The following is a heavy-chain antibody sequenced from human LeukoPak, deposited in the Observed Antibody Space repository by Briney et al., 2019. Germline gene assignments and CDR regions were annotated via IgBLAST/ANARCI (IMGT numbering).Heavy chain of an antibody. V-gene: IGHV1-69*13. Sequence: SVKVSCKASGGTFSSYTISWVRQAPGQGLEWMGGIIPIFGTANYAQKFQGRVTITADESTSTAYMELSSLRSEDTAVYYCARHRSYQLLYESGVNWFDPWGQGTLVTVSS. D-gene: IGHD2-2*02. CDR2: IIPIFGTA. CDR3: ARHRSYQLLYESGVNWFDP. J-gene: IGHJ5*02. CDR1: GGTFSSYT.